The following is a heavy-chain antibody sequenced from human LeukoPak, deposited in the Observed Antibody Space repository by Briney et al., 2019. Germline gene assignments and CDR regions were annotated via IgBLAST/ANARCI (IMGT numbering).Heavy chain of an antibody. CDR2: VYHTGST. V-gene: IGHV4-38-2*02. CDR3: ARDRKRGYSFFSHNWFDP. CDR1: GYSISSSSY. Sequence: SETLSLTCTVSGYSISSSSYWAWIRQPPGKGLEWIGSVYHTGSTFYNSSLKSRLTISVDTSKNQFSLNLTSVTAADTATYYCARDRKRGYSFFSHNWFDPWGQGTLVTVSS. D-gene: IGHD2-15*01. J-gene: IGHJ5*02.